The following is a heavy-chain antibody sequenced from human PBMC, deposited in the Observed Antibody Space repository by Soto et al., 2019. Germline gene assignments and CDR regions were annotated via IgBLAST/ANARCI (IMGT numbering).Heavy chain of an antibody. CDR2: IGGGDHDR. Sequence: EVHLLESGGGLVQPGGSLRLSCAASGFTFSIFAMSWVRQAPGKGLEWVSSIGGGDHDRYYTDSVRGRFTISRDNSKNTVFLQMNSLRAEDTAIYYCVKDRMDHNSVWDPFDIWGQGTMVTVSS. CDR3: VKDRMDHNSVWDPFDI. CDR1: GFTFSIFA. J-gene: IGHJ3*02. D-gene: IGHD1-20*01. V-gene: IGHV3-23*01.